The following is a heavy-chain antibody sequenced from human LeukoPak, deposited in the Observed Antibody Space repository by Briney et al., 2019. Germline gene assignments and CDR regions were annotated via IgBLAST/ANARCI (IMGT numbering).Heavy chain of an antibody. V-gene: IGHV4-31*03. CDR1: GGSISSGGYY. D-gene: IGHD3-3*01. CDR2: IYYSGST. J-gene: IGHJ5*02. CDR3: ARWSGFLYNWFDP. Sequence: SETLSLTCTVSGGSISSGGYYWSWIRQHPGKGLEWIGYIYYSGSTYYNPSLKSRVTISVDTSKNQFSLKLSSVTAADTAVYYCARWSGFLYNWFDPWGQGTLVTVSS.